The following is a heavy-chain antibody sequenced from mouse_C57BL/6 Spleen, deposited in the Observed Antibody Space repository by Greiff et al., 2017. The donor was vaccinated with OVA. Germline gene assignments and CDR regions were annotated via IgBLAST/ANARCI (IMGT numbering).Heavy chain of an antibody. CDR2: IDPSDSYT. CDR1: GYTFTSYW. Sequence: QVQLQQPGAELVKPGASVKLSCKASGYTFTSYWMQWVKQRPGQGLEWIGEIDPSDSYTNYNQKFKGKATLTVDTSSSTAYMQLSSLTSEDSAVYYCARNDYAWFADWGQGTLVTVAA. D-gene: IGHD2-4*01. CDR3: ARNDYAWFAD. J-gene: IGHJ3*01. V-gene: IGHV1-50*01.